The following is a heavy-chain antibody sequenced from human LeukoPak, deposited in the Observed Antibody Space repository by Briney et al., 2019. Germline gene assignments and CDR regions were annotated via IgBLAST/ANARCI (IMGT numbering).Heavy chain of an antibody. V-gene: IGHV4-34*01. J-gene: IGHJ6*02. D-gene: IGHD3-10*01. Sequence: SETLSLTCAVYGGSFSGYYWSWIRQPPGKGLEWIGEINHSGSTNYNPSLKSRVTISVDTSKNQFSLKLSSVTAADTAVYYCARGGGSGSYRYYHGMDVWGQGTTVTVSS. CDR1: GGSFSGYY. CDR2: INHSGST. CDR3: ARGGGSGSYRYYHGMDV.